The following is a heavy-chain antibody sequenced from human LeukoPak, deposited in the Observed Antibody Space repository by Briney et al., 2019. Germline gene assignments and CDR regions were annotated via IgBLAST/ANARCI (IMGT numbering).Heavy chain of an antibody. V-gene: IGHV4-30-4*08. CDR3: ARNPWYNWNQHAFDI. CDR1: GGSISSGDYY. CDR2: IYYSGST. D-gene: IGHD1-1*01. Sequence: SETLSLTCTVSGGSISSGDYYWSWIRQPPGKGLEWIGYIYYSGSTYYNPSLKSRVTISVDTSKNQFSLKLSSVTAADTAVCYCARNPWYNWNQHAFDIWGQGTMVTVSS. J-gene: IGHJ3*02.